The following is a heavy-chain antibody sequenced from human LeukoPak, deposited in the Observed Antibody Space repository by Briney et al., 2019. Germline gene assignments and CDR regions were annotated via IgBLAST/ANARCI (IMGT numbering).Heavy chain of an antibody. J-gene: IGHJ6*04. CDR1: GGSISSGNYY. CDR3: ARASGSYGSGSYYYYGMDV. D-gene: IGHD3-10*01. CDR2: IYTSGST. Sequence: SETLSLTCSVSGGSISSGNYYWSWIRQPAGKGLEWIGRIYTSGSTNYNPSLKRRLTMSVDTSKNQFSLKLSSVTAADTAVYYCARASGSYGSGSYYYYGMDVWGKGTTVTVSS. V-gene: IGHV4-61*02.